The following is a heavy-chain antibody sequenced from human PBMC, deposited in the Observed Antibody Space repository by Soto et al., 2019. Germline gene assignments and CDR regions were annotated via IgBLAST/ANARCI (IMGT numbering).Heavy chain of an antibody. CDR2: ISYDGSNK. J-gene: IGHJ6*02. V-gene: IGHV3-30-3*01. CDR3: ARSFMVRGVIAPYGMDV. Sequence: QVQLVESGGGVVQPGRSLRLSCAASGFTFSSYAMHWVRQAPGKGLEWVAVISYDGSNKYYADSVKGRFTISRDNSKNTLYLQMNSLRVEDTAVYYCARSFMVRGVIAPYGMDVWGQGTTVTVSS. CDR1: GFTFSSYA. D-gene: IGHD3-10*01.